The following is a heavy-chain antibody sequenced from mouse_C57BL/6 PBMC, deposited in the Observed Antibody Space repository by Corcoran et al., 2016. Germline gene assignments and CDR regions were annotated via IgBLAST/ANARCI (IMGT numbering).Heavy chain of an antibody. V-gene: IGHV9-3*01. Sequence: QIQLVQSGPELKKPGETVKISCKASGYTFTTYGMSWVKQALGKGLKWMGWINTYSGVPTYADDFKGRFAFSLETSASTAYLQINNLKNEDTATYFCARSSSYYFDYWGQGTTLTVSS. CDR3: ARSSSYYFDY. D-gene: IGHD1-1*01. CDR1: GYTFTTYG. J-gene: IGHJ2*01. CDR2: INTYSGVP.